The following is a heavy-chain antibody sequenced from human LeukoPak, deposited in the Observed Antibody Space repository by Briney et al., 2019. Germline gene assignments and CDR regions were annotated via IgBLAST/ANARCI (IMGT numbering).Heavy chain of an antibody. Sequence: GGSLRLSCAPSGFTLSSYWMHSVRQAPGKGLVWVSRVNSDGSSASYADSVKGRFTISRDNAKNTLYLQMNSLRAEDTAVYYCARQQPFDYWGQGTLVTASS. CDR2: VNSDGSSA. J-gene: IGHJ4*02. CDR1: GFTLSSYW. V-gene: IGHV3-74*01. D-gene: IGHD6-13*01. CDR3: ARQQPFDY.